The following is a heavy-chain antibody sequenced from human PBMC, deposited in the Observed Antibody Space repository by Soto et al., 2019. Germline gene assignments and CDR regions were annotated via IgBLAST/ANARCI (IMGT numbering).Heavy chain of an antibody. D-gene: IGHD2-2*01. CDR3: ARVRGGTRDGSWYAS. Sequence: QVQLVQSGAEVKKAGSSVKVSCKVSGGTFSTYPISWVRQAPGQGLEWMGWISPVFGTRDYAQQFQGRVTITADKGTRTAYMELSSLRSEDTALYYCARVRGGTRDGSWYASWGQGTLVTVSS. J-gene: IGHJ5*02. V-gene: IGHV1-69*06. CDR2: ISPVFGTR. CDR1: GGTFSTYP.